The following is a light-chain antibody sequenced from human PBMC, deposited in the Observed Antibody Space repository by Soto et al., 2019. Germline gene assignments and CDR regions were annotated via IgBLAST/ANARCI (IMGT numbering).Light chain of an antibody. Sequence: QSALAQPASVSGSPGQSITISCTGTSSDVGGYSYVSWYQQHPGKAPKLMIYEVSNRPSGVSNRFSGSKSGNTASLTISGLQAEDEADYYCISYTSSSTLVFGVGTKLTVL. CDR3: ISYTSSSTLV. CDR1: SSDVGGYSY. CDR2: EVS. J-gene: IGLJ2*01. V-gene: IGLV2-14*01.